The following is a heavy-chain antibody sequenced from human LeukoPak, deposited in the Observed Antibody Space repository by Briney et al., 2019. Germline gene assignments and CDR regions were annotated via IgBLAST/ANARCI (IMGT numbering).Heavy chain of an antibody. CDR1: GFTFDDYA. Sequence: PGRSLRLSCAASGFTFDDYAMHWVRQAPGKGLEWVSGISWNSGSIGYADSVKGRFTISRDNAKNSLYLQMNSLRAEDMALYYCAKDERRFQTDILTGYFDHWGQGTLVTVSS. J-gene: IGHJ4*02. D-gene: IGHD3-9*01. CDR3: AKDERRFQTDILTGYFDH. CDR2: ISWNSGSI. V-gene: IGHV3-9*03.